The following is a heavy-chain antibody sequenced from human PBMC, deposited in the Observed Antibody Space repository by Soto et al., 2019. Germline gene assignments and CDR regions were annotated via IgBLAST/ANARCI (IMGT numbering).Heavy chain of an antibody. Sequence: QVQLQESGPGLVKPSETLSLTCTVSGGSISSYYWSWIRQPPGKGLEWIGYIYYSGSTNSNPSLKSRVTLSVDTSKSQFSLKLSSVTAADTAVYYCARRTDYCSSTSCYPYWFDPWGQGTLVTVSS. CDR3: ARRTDYCSSTSCYPYWFDP. V-gene: IGHV4-59*08. CDR1: GGSISSYY. D-gene: IGHD2-2*01. J-gene: IGHJ5*02. CDR2: IYYSGST.